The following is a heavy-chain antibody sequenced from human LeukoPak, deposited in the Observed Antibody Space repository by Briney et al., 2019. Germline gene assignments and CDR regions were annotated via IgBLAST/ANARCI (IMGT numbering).Heavy chain of an antibody. D-gene: IGHD2-2*01. V-gene: IGHV1-18*01. J-gene: IGHJ4*02. CDR1: GYTFSNFG. CDR3: ARDGTSTDDY. CDR2: ISGNNDNP. Sequence: WASVKVSCKASGYTFSNFGINWVRQAPGQGLEWIAWISGNNDNPNYGQKFQGRFTVTTDSSTSTAYMELRNLGSDDTAVYYCARDGTSTDDYWGQGTLVAVSS.